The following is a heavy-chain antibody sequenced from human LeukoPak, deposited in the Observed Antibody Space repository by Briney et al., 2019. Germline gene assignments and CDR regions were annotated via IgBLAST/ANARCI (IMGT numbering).Heavy chain of an antibody. Sequence: GGSLRLSCAASGLTFSSYSMNWVRQAPGKGLEWVSSISSSSSYIYYADSVKGRFTISRDNAKNSLYLQMNSLRAEDTAIYYCAKNGDRGAYCTGGTCYPYFYYYMDVWGKGTTVTI. CDR3: AKNGDRGAYCTGGTCYPYFYYYMDV. V-gene: IGHV3-21*04. CDR1: GLTFSSYS. J-gene: IGHJ6*03. D-gene: IGHD2-15*01. CDR2: ISSSSSYI.